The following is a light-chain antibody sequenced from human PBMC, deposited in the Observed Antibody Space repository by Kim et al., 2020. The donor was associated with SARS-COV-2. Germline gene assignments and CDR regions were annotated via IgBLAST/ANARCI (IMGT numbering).Light chain of an antibody. CDR1: KLGDKY. V-gene: IGLV3-1*01. Sequence: SYELTQPPSVSVSQGRTARTTCSGDKLGDKYACWYQQKPGQSPFLVIYQVTKRPSGIPERISGSNSGNTATLTITGTQVRVEADYYCQAGDSSFHWVFGG. J-gene: IGLJ3*02. CDR3: QAGDSSFHWV. CDR2: QVT.